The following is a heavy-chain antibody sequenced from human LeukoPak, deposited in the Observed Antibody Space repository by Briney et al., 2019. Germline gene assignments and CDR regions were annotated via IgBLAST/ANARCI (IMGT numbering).Heavy chain of an antibody. Sequence: PGGSLRLSCAASGFTFSSYGMHWVRQAPGKGLEWVAVIWYDGSNKYYADSVKGRFTVSSDVSKNTLYLQMNNLRGEDTAVYYCASRHCSGENCYAGPLDFWGQGIQVTVSS. CDR3: ASRHCSGENCYAGPLDF. V-gene: IGHV3-33*01. CDR1: GFTFSSYG. J-gene: IGHJ4*02. D-gene: IGHD2-8*02. CDR2: IWYDGSNK.